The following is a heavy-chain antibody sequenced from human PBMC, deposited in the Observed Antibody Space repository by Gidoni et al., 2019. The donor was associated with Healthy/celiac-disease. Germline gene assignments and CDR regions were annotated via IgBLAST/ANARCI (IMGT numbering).Heavy chain of an antibody. V-gene: IGHV4-30-4*01. CDR1: GGSISSGDYY. Sequence: QVQLQESGPGLVKPSQTLSLPCPVPGGSISSGDYYWRWIRQPPGKGLEWIGYIYYSGSTYYNPSLKSRVTISVDTSKNQFSLKLSSVTAADTAVYYCARTWGIGTNDYWGQGTLVTVSS. D-gene: IGHD6-13*01. J-gene: IGHJ4*02. CDR2: IYYSGST. CDR3: ARTWGIGTNDY.